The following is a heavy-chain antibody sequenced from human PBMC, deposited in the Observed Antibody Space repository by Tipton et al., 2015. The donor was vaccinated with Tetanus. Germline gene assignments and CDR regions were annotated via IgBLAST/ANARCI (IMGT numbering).Heavy chain of an antibody. CDR1: GFSFEDYG. CDR3: ARGLTQNYYDPSGDGFDF. CDR2: IKWNGEST. V-gene: IGHV3-20*01. J-gene: IGHJ3*01. D-gene: IGHD3-22*01. Sequence: SLRLSCEASGFSFEDYGMSWVRQVPGKGLEWVSGIKWNGESTAYADSVKGRFTISRDNARNSVSLHMNSLRAEDTALYHRARGLTQNYYDPSGDGFDFWGQGTKVTASS.